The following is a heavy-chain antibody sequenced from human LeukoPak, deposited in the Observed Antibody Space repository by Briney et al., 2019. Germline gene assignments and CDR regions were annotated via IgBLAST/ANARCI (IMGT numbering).Heavy chain of an antibody. CDR1: NGFISNYY. CDR2: IYYSGST. Sequence: SETLSLTCTVSNGFISNYYWSWIRQPPGKGLEWIGYIYYSGSTNYNPSLKSRVTISVDTSKNQFSLKLSSATAADTAVYYCARGGNCSGGSCYSGDFDYWGQGTLVTVSS. J-gene: IGHJ4*02. CDR3: ARGGNCSGGSCYSGDFDY. V-gene: IGHV4-59*12. D-gene: IGHD2-15*01.